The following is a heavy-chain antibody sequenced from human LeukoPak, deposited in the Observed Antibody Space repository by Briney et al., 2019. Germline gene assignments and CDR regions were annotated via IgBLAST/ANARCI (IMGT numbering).Heavy chain of an antibody. CDR2: INPNSGGT. V-gene: IGHV1-2*04. J-gene: IGHJ4*02. Sequence: TTLTVPCTAAGNTSTGYNMYWVRQAPGQGQEWMGWINPNSGGTNYAQKFQGWVTMTRDTSISTACMELSRLRSDDTAVYYCAREAYGDYVMDYWGQGTLVTVSS. CDR1: GNTSTGYN. D-gene: IGHD4-17*01. CDR3: AREAYGDYVMDY.